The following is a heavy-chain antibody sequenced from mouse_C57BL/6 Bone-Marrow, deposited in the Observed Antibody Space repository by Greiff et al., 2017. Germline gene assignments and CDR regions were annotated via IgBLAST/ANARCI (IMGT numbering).Heavy chain of an antibody. V-gene: IGHV5-6*02. Sequence: EVMLVESGGDLVKPGGSLKLSCAASGFTFSSYGMSWVRQTPDKRLEWVATLSSGGSYTYYPDSVQGRFTISRDNAKNTLYLQMISLKSEDTAMYYCARQAYWGQGTSVTVSS. CDR1: GFTFSSYG. J-gene: IGHJ4*01. CDR2: LSSGGSYT. CDR3: ARQAY.